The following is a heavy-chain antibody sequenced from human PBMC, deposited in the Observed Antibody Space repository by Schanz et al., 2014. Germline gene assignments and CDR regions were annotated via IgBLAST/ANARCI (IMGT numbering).Heavy chain of an antibody. D-gene: IGHD3-10*01. J-gene: IGHJ3*02. CDR1: GFNSDDYA. CDR2: VHPGGST. V-gene: IGHV3-23*03. CDR3: AKGRFGELSAFDI. Sequence: EVQVVESGGGLVQPGGSLRLSCTASGFNSDDYAMHWVRQAPGKGLEWVSFVHPGGSTYYPDSVKGRFTISRDNSKNTLYLQMNSLRAEDTAVYYCAKGRFGELSAFDIWGQGTMVTVSS.